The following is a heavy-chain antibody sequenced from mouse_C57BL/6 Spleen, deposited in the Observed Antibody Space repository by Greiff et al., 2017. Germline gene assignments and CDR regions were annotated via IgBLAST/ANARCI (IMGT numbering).Heavy chain of an antibody. CDR2: ISNGGGST. CDR1: GFTFSDYY. V-gene: IGHV5-12*01. CDR3: ARSSYYYGMDD. J-gene: IGHJ4*01. Sequence: EVHLVESGGGLVQPGGSLKLSCAASGFTFSDYYMYWVRQTPEKRLEWVAYISNGGGSTYYPDTVKGRFTISRDNAKNTLYLQMSRLKSEDTAMYYCARSSYYYGMDDWGQGTSVTVSS.